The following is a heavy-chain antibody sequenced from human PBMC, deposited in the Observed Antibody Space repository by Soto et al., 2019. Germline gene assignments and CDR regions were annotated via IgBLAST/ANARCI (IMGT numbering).Heavy chain of an antibody. J-gene: IGHJ5*02. D-gene: IGHD6-19*01. CDR3: ARDLSWQWPPYNWFDP. CDR2: TYYRSKWYN. V-gene: IGHV6-1*01. Sequence: PSQTLSLTCAISGDSVSSNSAAWSWIRQSPSRGLEWLGRTYYRSKWYNDYAVSVKSRITINPDTSKNQFSLQLNSVTPEDTAVYYCARDLSWQWPPYNWFDPWGQGTLVTVSS. CDR1: GDSVSSNSAA.